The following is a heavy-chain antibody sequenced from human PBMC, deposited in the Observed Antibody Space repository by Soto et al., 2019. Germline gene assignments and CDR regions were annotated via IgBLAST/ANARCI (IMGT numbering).Heavy chain of an antibody. D-gene: IGHD1-7*01. J-gene: IGHJ4*02. CDR3: ARDLLPELPAGYFDY. V-gene: IGHV1-46*03. CDR1: GYTFTSYY. CDR2: INPSGGST. Sequence: ASVKVSCKASGYTFTSYYMHWVRQAPGQGLEWMGIINPSGGSTSYAQKFQGRVTMTRDTSTSTVYMELSSLRSEDTAVYYCARDLLPELPAGYFDYWGQGTLVTVSS.